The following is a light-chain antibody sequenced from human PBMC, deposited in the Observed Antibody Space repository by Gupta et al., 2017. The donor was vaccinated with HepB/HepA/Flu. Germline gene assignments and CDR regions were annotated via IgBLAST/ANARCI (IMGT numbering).Light chain of an antibody. J-gene: IGKJ3*01. CDR1: QSVRSSS. V-gene: IGKV3-20*01. Sequence: IVLKQSPGTLSLSPGERATFSCRASQSVRSSSLDWYQKKPGQAPTLLIHGASSRATGLPDRCSGSGSGTDFTLTISRLEPEDFVVYYCQQDGRAFGPGTKVDIK. CDR3: QQDGRA. CDR2: GAS.